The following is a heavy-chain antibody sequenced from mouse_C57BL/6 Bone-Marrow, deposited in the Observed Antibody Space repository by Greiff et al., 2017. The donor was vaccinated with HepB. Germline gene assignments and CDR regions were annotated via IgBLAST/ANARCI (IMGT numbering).Heavy chain of an antibody. D-gene: IGHD2-2*01. CDR2: IYPGGGYT. CDR1: GYTFTNYW. J-gene: IGHJ1*03. CDR3: ARRRGYPWYFDV. Sequence: VQLQQSGAELVRPGTSMKMSCKASGYTFTNYWIGWAKQRPGHGLEWIGDIYPGGGYTNYNEKFKGKATLTADKSSSTAYMQFSSLTSEDSAIYYCARRRGYPWYFDVWGTGTTVTVSS. V-gene: IGHV1-63*01.